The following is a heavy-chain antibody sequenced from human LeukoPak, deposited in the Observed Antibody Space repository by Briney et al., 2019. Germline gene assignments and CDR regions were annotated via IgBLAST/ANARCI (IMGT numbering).Heavy chain of an antibody. Sequence: PSETLSLTCTVSGGSISSSSYYWGWIRQPPGKGLEWIGEINHSGSTNYNPSLKSRVTISVDTSKNQFSLKLSSVTAADTAVYYCARGRYLVYYYGSGSNWFDPWGQGTLVTVSS. J-gene: IGHJ5*02. V-gene: IGHV4-39*07. CDR3: ARGRYLVYYYGSGSNWFDP. CDR2: INHSGST. CDR1: GGSISSSSYY. D-gene: IGHD3-10*01.